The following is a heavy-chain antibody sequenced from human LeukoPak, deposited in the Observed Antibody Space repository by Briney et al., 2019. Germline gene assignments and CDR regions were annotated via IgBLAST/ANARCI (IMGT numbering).Heavy chain of an antibody. V-gene: IGHV3-53*01. CDR3: ARVATLHSFYMDV. D-gene: IGHD5-24*01. CDR2: IYRGGTT. J-gene: IGHJ6*03. CDR1: GFTVSSNY. Sequence: GGSLRLSCAASGFTVSSNYMSWVRQAPGMGLEWVSVIYRGGTTYYSDSVKGRFTVSRDNSRDTLYVQMNSLRDEDTALYFCARVATLHSFYMDVWGKGTTVTISS.